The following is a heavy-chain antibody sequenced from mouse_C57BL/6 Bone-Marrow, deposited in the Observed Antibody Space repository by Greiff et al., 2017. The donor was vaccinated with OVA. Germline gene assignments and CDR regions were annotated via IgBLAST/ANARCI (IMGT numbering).Heavy chain of an antibody. J-gene: IGHJ1*03. Sequence: QVQLQQSGAELVRPGASVTLSCKASGYTFTDYEMHWVKQTPVHGLEWIGAIDPETGGTAYNQKFKGKAILTADKSSSTAYMELRSLTSEYSAVYYCTRGGYYYGSSSSYWYFDVWGTGTTVTVSS. D-gene: IGHD1-1*01. V-gene: IGHV1-15*01. CDR3: TRGGYYYGSSSSYWYFDV. CDR2: IDPETGGT. CDR1: GYTFTDYE.